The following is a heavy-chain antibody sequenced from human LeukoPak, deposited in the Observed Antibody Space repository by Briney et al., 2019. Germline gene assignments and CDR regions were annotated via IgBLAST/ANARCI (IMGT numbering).Heavy chain of an antibody. CDR1: GGTFTSLG. D-gene: IGHD5-24*01. V-gene: IGHV1-69*04. CDR3: ARAPPRLDGYILYY. CDR2: IIPITGMA. Sequence: SVKVSCKASGGTFTSLGISWVRQARGQGLEWMGRIIPITGMANYAQKFQGRLTINADKSTSTAYMELSGLRSEDTAVYYCARAPPRLDGYILYYWGQVTLVTVSS. J-gene: IGHJ4*02.